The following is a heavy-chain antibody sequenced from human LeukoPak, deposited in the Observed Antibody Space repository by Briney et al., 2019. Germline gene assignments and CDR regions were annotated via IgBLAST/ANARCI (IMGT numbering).Heavy chain of an antibody. CDR1: GGAISSYY. J-gene: IGHJ6*03. D-gene: IGHD6-19*01. V-gene: IGHV4-4*07. Sequence: PSETLSLTCTDSGGAISSYYWSWIRQPAGKGLEWIGRIYTSGSTNYNPSLKSRVTMSVDTSKNQFPLKLRSVTAADTAVYYCARDRAVAGRSPAYYYYYMDVWGKGTTVTVSS. CDR2: IYTSGST. CDR3: ARDRAVAGRSPAYYYYYMDV.